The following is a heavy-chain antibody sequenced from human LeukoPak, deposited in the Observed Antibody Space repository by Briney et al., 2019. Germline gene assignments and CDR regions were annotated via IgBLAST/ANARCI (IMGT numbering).Heavy chain of an antibody. CDR2: IRSKAYGGTT. CDR1: GFTFGDYA. V-gene: IGHV3-49*04. Sequence: GGSLRLSCTASGFTFGDYAMSWVRLAPGKGLEWVGFIRSKAYGGTTEYAASVKGRFTTSRDDSKSIAYLQMNSLKTEDTAVYYCTSDYSSGSDYFDYWGQGTLVTVSS. CDR3: TSDYSSGSDYFDY. J-gene: IGHJ4*02. D-gene: IGHD3-22*01.